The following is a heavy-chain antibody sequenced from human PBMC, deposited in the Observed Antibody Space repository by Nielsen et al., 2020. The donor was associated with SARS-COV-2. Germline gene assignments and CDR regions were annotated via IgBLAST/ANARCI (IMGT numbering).Heavy chain of an antibody. CDR2: ISYDGSNK. CDR3: ARSGYLGYCSSTSCLNWFDP. J-gene: IGHJ5*02. D-gene: IGHD2-2*01. CDR1: GFTFSSYA. V-gene: IGHV3-30-3*01. Sequence: GESLKISCAASGFTFSSYAMHWVRQAPGKGLEWVAVISYDGSNKYYADSVKGRFTISRDNSKNTLYLQMNSLRAEDTAVYYCARSGYLGYCSSTSCLNWFDPWGQGTLVTVS.